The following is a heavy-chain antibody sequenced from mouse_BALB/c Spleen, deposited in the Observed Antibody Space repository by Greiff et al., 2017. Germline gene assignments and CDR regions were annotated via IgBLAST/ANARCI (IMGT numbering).Heavy chain of an antibody. CDR1: GYSITSDYA. J-gene: IGHJ3*01. V-gene: IGHV3-2*02. Sequence: EVQLQESGPGLVKPSQSLSLTCTVTGYSITSDYAWNWIRQFPGNKLEWMGYISYSGSTSYNPSLKSRISITRDTSKNQFFLQLNSVTTEDTATYYCARSGLYGNYFAGFAYWGQGTLVTVSA. CDR3: ARSGLYGNYFAGFAY. CDR2: ISYSGST. D-gene: IGHD2-1*01.